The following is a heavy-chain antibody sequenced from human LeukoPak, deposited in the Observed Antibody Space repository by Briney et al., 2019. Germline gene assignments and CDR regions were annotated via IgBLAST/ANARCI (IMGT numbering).Heavy chain of an antibody. CDR2: ISYDGSNK. J-gene: IGHJ6*02. CDR3: AKDGPHCSSTSCYGMDV. D-gene: IGHD2-2*01. V-gene: IGHV3-30*18. Sequence: GGSLRLSCAASGSTFSSYGMHWVRQAPGKGLEWVAVISYDGSNKYYADSVKGRFTISRDNSKNTLYLQMNSLRDEDTAVYYCAKDGPHCSSTSCYGMDVWGQGTTVTVSS. CDR1: GSTFSSYG.